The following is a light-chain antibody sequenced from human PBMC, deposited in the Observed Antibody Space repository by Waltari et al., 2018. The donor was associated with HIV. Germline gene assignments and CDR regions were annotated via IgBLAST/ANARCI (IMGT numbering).Light chain of an antibody. Sequence: QSALTQPASVSGSPGQSITISCTGSSSDVGTYKHVSWYQPHPGNGPRLRMYEVSKRPAGVPKRYSAAKSGKTASLTVSGLRAEDEAYYYCSSYAGSSTFVIFGGGTKLTCL. CDR2: EVS. CDR3: SSYAGSSTFVI. V-gene: IGLV2-23*02. CDR1: SSDVGTYKH. J-gene: IGLJ2*01.